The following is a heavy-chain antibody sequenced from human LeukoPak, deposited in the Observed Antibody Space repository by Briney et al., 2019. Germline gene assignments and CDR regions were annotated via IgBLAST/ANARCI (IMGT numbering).Heavy chain of an antibody. Sequence: PGGSLRLSCAATGFTLSGYWMHWVRHVPGKGLVWVARNKYDGSVTTYADSVKGRFTISRDNGKNTLYLHMNSLRAEDTAVYYCAKSDWFDDWGQGTLVTVSS. CDR1: GFTLSGYW. J-gene: IGHJ5*02. CDR2: NKYDGSVT. V-gene: IGHV3-74*01. CDR3: AKSDWFDD.